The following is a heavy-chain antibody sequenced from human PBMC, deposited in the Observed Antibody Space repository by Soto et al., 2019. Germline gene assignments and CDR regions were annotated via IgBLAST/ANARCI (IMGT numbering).Heavy chain of an antibody. CDR1: GYTFTTFW. CDR2: IDPRDSYT. J-gene: IGHJ5*02. CDR3: ARLYCTSSTCDSWFDP. D-gene: IGHD2-2*01. V-gene: IGHV5-10-1*01. Sequence: GESLKISCTGFGYTFTTFWISWVRQMPGRGLEWMGRIDPRDSYTTYSPSFQGHVTISVDKSIRTAYLQWGSLKASDTAMYYCARLYCTSSTCDSWFDPWGQGTLVTVSS.